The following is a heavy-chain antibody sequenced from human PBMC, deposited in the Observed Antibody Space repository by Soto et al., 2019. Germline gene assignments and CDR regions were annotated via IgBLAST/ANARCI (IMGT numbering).Heavy chain of an antibody. Sequence: SVKVSCKASGGTFSSYAISCVRQAPGQGLEWMGGIIPIFGTANYAQKFQGRVTITADESTSTAYMELSSLRSEDTAVYYCASPTIFGVVTEYYYGMDVWGQGTTVTVSS. CDR2: IIPIFGTA. CDR1: GGTFSSYA. V-gene: IGHV1-69*13. D-gene: IGHD3-3*01. J-gene: IGHJ6*02. CDR3: ASPTIFGVVTEYYYGMDV.